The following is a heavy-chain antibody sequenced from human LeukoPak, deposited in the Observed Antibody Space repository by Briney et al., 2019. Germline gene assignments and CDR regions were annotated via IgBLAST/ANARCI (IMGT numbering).Heavy chain of an antibody. CDR2: ISGSGRTT. CDR1: GFTFNNYA. V-gene: IGHV3-23*01. CDR3: TKDRIGARPNDAFDI. Sequence: GGSLRLSCAASGFTFNNYAMTWVRQPPGKGLEWVSVISGSGRTTDYADSAKGRFTVSRDNSKNTLHLQMNSLRVEDTAVFYCTKDRIGARPNDAFDIWGQGTMVTVSS. D-gene: IGHD6-6*01. J-gene: IGHJ3*02.